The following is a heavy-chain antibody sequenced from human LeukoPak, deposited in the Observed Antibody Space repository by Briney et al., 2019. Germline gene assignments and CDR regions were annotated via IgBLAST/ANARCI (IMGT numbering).Heavy chain of an antibody. J-gene: IGHJ4*02. Sequence: SETLSLTCTVSGGSISSGGYYWSWIRQHPGKGLEWIGYIYYSGSTYYNPSLESRVTISVDTSKNQFSLKLSSVTAADTAVYYCARQNDYGDYFDYWGQGTLVTVSS. V-gene: IGHV4-31*03. D-gene: IGHD4-17*01. CDR2: IYYSGST. CDR1: GGSISSGGYY. CDR3: ARQNDYGDYFDY.